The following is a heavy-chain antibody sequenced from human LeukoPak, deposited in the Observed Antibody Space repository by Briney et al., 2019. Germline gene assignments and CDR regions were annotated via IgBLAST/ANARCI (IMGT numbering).Heavy chain of an antibody. CDR1: DGSVSSFQ. CDR2: IYYSGSS. D-gene: IGHD3-22*01. J-gene: IGHJ3*02. Sequence: PSETLSLTCTGSDGSVSSFQWSWIRQPPGKGLEWIGYIYYSGSSNYNPSLKSRVTMSVGTSKNQFSLKLNSVTAADTAVYYCARGSYYYDSSGYLDAFGIWGQGTMVTVSS. V-gene: IGHV4-59*02. CDR3: ARGSYYYDSSGYLDAFGI.